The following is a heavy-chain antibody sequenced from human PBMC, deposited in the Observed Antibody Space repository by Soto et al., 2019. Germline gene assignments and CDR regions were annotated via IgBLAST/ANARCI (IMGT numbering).Heavy chain of an antibody. V-gene: IGHV1-2*04. J-gene: IGHJ6*02. CDR2: INPNSGGT. CDR3: ARDVRQQLVPSYYYYYGMDV. CDR1: GYTFTGYY. Sequence: APVKVSCKASGYTFTGYYMHWVRQAPGQGLEWMGWINPNSGGTNYAQKFQGWVTMTRDTSISTAYMELSRLRSDDTAVYYCARDVRQQLVPSYYYYYGMDVWGQGTTVTVSS. D-gene: IGHD6-13*01.